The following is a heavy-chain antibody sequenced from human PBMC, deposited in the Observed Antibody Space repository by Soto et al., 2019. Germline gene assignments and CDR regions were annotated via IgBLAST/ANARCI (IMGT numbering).Heavy chain of an antibody. D-gene: IGHD2-8*02. CDR2: ISGSGGSI. V-gene: IGHV3-23*01. CDR1: GFTFSSYA. Sequence: GGSLRLSCAASGFTFSSYAMSWVRQAPGKGLEWVSAISGSGGSIYDADSVKGRFTISRDNSKNTLYLQMNTRRTEDTPVYYCAKGLLVGTIKPKNFDYGGRETLVTVS. J-gene: IGHJ4*02. CDR3: AKGLLVGTIKPKNFDY.